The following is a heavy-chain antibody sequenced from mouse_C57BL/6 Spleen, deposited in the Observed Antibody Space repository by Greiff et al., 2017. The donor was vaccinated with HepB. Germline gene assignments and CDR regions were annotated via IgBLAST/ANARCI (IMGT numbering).Heavy chain of an antibody. CDR3: ARGSNWDY. J-gene: IGHJ2*01. V-gene: IGHV1-42*01. CDR1: GYSFTGYY. Sequence: DVKLVESGPELVKPGASVKISCKASGYSFTGYYMNWVKQSPEKSLEWIGEINPSTGGTTYNQKFKAKATLTVDKSSSTAYMQLKSLTSEDSAVYYCARGSNWDYWGQGTTLTVSS. CDR2: INPSTGGT. D-gene: IGHD4-1*01.